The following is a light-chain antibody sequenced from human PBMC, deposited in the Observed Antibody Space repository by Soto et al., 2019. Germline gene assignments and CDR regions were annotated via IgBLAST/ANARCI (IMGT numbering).Light chain of an antibody. Sequence: QAVVTQEPSFSVSPGRTVTLTCGLSSGSVSTSYYPSWYQQTPGQAPRTLIYSTNTRSSGVPDRFSGSILGNKAALTITGAQADDESDYYCLLYMGSGSWVFGGGTKLTVL. CDR2: STN. CDR1: SGSVSTSYY. V-gene: IGLV8-61*01. J-gene: IGLJ3*02. CDR3: LLYMGSGSWV.